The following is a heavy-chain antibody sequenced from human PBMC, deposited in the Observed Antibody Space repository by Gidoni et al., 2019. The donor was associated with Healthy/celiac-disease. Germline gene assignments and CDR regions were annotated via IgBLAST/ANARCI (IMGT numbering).Heavy chain of an antibody. D-gene: IGHD5-18*01. J-gene: IGHJ6*02. CDR3: AREIIQADTAMARSSYYYYYYGMDV. CDR2: TSYDGSNK. Sequence: QVQLVESGGGVVQPGRSLRLSCAASGFTFSSYAMHWVRQAPGKGLEWVAVTSYDGSNKYYADSVKGRFTISRDNSKNTLYLQMNSLRAEDTAVYYCAREIIQADTAMARSSYYYYYYGMDVWGQGTTVTVSS. V-gene: IGHV3-30-3*01. CDR1: GFTFSSYA.